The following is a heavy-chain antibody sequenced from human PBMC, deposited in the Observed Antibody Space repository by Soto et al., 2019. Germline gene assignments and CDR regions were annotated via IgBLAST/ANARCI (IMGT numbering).Heavy chain of an antibody. Sequence: GESLKIPCKGSGYSFTSYWISWVRQMPGKGLEWMGRIDPSDSYTNSSPSFQGHVTISADKSISTAYLQWSSLKASDTAMYYCARLPQVGLRPNSFYDYGRDVWGQGTTVTVSS. J-gene: IGHJ6*02. CDR3: ARLPQVGLRPNSFYDYGRDV. CDR2: IDPSDSYT. CDR1: GYSFTSYW. D-gene: IGHD5-12*01. V-gene: IGHV5-10-1*01.